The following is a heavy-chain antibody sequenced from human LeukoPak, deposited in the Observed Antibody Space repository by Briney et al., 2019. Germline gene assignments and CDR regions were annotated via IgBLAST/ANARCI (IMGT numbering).Heavy chain of an antibody. CDR2: ISSSSSYI. D-gene: IGHD6-13*01. Sequence: NPGGSLRLSCAASGFTFSSYTMNWVRQAPGKGLQSVSSISSSSSYIYYADSVKGRFTISRDNSKNSLYLQMNSLRAEDTALYYCTRGYSSISIYAFDIWGQGTMVTVSS. V-gene: IGHV3-21*04. J-gene: IGHJ3*02. CDR1: GFTFSSYT. CDR3: TRGYSSISIYAFDI.